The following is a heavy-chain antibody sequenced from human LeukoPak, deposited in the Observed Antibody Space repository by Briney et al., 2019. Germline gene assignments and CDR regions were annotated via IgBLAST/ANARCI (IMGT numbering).Heavy chain of an antibody. CDR3: ARGYCSSTSCYTFDY. CDR1: GGSISSSNW. CDR2: IYHSGST. D-gene: IGHD2-2*02. Sequence: SETLSLTCAVSGGSISSSNWWSWVRQPPGKGLEWIGEIYHSGSTNYNPSLESRVTISVDKSKNQFSLKLSSVTAADTAVYYCARGYCSSTSCYTFDYWGQGTLVTVSS. V-gene: IGHV4-4*02. J-gene: IGHJ4*02.